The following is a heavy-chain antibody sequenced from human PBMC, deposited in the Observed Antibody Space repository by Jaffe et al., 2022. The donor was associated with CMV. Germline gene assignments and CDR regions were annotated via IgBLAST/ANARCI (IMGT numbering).Heavy chain of an antibody. CDR3: ARNLQHYGDYQGPWISSGPRGAFDI. CDR1: GGTFSSYA. V-gene: IGHV1-69*01. CDR2: IIPIFGTA. Sequence: QVQLVQSGAEVKKPGSSVKVSCKASGGTFSSYAISWVRQAPGQGLEWMGGIIPIFGTANYAQKFQGRVTITADESTSTAYMELSSLRSEDTAVYYCARNLQHYGDYQGPWISSGPRGAFDIWGQGTMVTVSS. J-gene: IGHJ3*02. D-gene: IGHD4-17*01.